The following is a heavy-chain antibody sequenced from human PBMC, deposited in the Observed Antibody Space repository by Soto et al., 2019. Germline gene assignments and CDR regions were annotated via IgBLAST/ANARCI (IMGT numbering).Heavy chain of an antibody. CDR1: GGSISSSNW. J-gene: IGHJ5*02. Sequence: SEPLSLTCAVSGGSISSSNWWNWVRPPPGKGLEWIGEIHHSGSTNYNPSLKSRVTISVDKSKNQFSLTLNSVTAADTAVYYCARVRQGCSSTSCYFDPWGQGTLVTVSS. CDR2: IHHSGST. D-gene: IGHD2-2*01. V-gene: IGHV4-4*02. CDR3: ARVRQGCSSTSCYFDP.